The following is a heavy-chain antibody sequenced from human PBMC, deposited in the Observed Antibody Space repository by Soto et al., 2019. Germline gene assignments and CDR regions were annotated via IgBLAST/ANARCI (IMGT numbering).Heavy chain of an antibody. CDR1: GFTFSGYG. V-gene: IGHV3-33*01. D-gene: IGHD3-10*01. CDR2: IWYDGSNK. CDR3: ARGDDYYGSGTYFDY. J-gene: IGHJ4*02. Sequence: QVQLVESGGGVVQPGRSLRLSCAASGFTFSGYGMHWVRQAPGKGLEWVAVIWYDGSNKYYADSVKGRFTISRDNSKNTLYLQMNSLRAEDTAVYYCARGDDYYGSGTYFDYWGQGTLVTVSS.